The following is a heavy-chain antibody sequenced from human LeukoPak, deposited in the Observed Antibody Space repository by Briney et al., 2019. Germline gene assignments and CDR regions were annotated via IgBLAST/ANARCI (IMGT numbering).Heavy chain of an antibody. CDR3: ASFGAHSFDY. D-gene: IGHD3-10*01. V-gene: IGHV7-4-1*02. Sequence: ASVKVSCKASGYTFNSHGITWVRQAPGQGLEFMGWINTGTGNPTYAQGFTGRFVFSLDTSVSTAYLQISTLKPEDTAVYYCASFGAHSFDYWGQGTLVTVSS. CDR2: INTGTGNP. CDR1: GYTFNSHG. J-gene: IGHJ4*02.